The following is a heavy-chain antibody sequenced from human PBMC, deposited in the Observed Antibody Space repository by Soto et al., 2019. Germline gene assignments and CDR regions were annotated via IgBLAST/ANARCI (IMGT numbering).Heavy chain of an antibody. V-gene: IGHV1-69*12. D-gene: IGHD1-1*01. CDR3: ARDNDRPQLGGNYYSILDV. CDR1: GGTFRNSA. Sequence: QVQLEQSGAEVKKPGSSVKVSCKASGGTFRNSAISWVRQAPGHGLEWMGGIMPIFRTPDYAQKFQGSVTITADESTSTAYMEVSGLRSADTAVYYCARDNDRPQLGGNYYSILDVWGQGTKVTVSS. CDR2: IMPIFRTP. J-gene: IGHJ6*03.